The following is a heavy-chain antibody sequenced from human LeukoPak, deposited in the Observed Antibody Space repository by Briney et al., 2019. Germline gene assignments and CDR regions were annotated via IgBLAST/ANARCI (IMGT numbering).Heavy chain of an antibody. CDR2: ISSASNYI. D-gene: IGHD3-16*01. CDR1: GFTFSDYH. CDR3: TRDVTSYGHFDS. V-gene: IGHV3-21*01. J-gene: IGHJ4*02. Sequence: GGSLRLSCAASGFTFSDYHMNWVRQAPGKGLEWVAYISSASNYIYYADSVKGRLTVSRDNAKNSLYLQMDSLRAEDTAVNYCTRDVTSYGHFDSWGQGTLVTVAS.